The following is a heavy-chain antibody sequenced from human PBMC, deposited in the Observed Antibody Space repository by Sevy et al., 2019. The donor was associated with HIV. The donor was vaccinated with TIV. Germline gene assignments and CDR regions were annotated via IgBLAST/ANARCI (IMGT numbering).Heavy chain of an antibody. V-gene: IGHV3-48*01. CDR2: IRSSSSTI. CDR1: GLTFSTYS. J-gene: IGHJ4*02. Sequence: GGSLRLSCAASGLTFSTYSMNWVRKAQGKGLEWVSYIRSSSSTIYYADSVKGRFTISRDNAKNSQYLQMNSLRAEDTAVYYCASPLPFYYGSGSEEFDYWGRGTLVTVSS. CDR3: ASPLPFYYGSGSEEFDY. D-gene: IGHD3-10*01.